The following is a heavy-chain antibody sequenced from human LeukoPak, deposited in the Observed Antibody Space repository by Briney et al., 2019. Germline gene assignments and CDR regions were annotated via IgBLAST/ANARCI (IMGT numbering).Heavy chain of an antibody. J-gene: IGHJ3*02. D-gene: IGHD3-3*01. CDR3: ARVAGLYDEHQFFDI. Sequence: ASVKVSCKVSGYTLTELSMHWVRQAPGKGLEWMGGFDPEDGETIYAQKFQGRVTMTRDTSISTAYMELSRLRSDDTAVYYCARVAGLYDEHQFFDIWGQGTMVTVSS. V-gene: IGHV1-24*01. CDR1: GYTLTELS. CDR2: FDPEDGET.